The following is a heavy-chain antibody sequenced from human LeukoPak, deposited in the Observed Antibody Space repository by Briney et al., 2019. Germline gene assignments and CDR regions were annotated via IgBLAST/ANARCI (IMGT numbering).Heavy chain of an antibody. CDR1: GLTFSDYY. CDR3: AVQITMIVVVPYFDY. Sequence: GGSLRLSCAASGLTFSDYYMTWIRQAPGKGLEWVSSISGTGTTIYSADSVRGRFTVSRDNARNSLFLHMNSLRAEDTAVYYCAVQITMIVVVPYFDYWGQGTLVTVCS. V-gene: IGHV3-11*04. J-gene: IGHJ4*02. D-gene: IGHD3-22*01. CDR2: ISGTGTTI.